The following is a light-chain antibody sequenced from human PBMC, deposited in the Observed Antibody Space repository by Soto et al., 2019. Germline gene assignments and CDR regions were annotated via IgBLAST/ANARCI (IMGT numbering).Light chain of an antibody. CDR1: QSISTY. Sequence: DMQITHSPSSLSASVGDTVTITCRASQSISTYLTWYQQKPGKAPKLLIYAAYNLQSGVPSRFSGSGSGTDFTLTISSLQPEDFAAYYCQQSYDMPSTFGQGTKV. CDR3: QQSYDMPST. J-gene: IGKJ1*01. CDR2: AAY. V-gene: IGKV1-39*01.